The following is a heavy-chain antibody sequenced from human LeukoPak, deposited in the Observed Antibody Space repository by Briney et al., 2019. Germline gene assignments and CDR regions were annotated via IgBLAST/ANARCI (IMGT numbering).Heavy chain of an antibody. D-gene: IGHD6-19*01. CDR2: IKHSGST. CDR1: GESFSDHS. J-gene: IGHJ4*02. CDR3: GRGSAVAGSAQIDN. V-gene: IGHV4-34*01. Sequence: PSETLSLTCAVYGESFSDHSWTWIRQPPGKGLEWIGEIKHSGSTNYNPPLKSRFIISVDTSKNQFSLKVTSMTAADTALYYCGRGSAVAGSAQIDNWGQGPLVTVSS.